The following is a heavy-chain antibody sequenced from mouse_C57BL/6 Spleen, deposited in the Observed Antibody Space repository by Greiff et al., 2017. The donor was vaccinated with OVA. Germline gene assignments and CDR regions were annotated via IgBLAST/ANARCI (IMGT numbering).Heavy chain of an antibody. CDR2: IDPSDSYT. D-gene: IGHD2-4*01. Sequence: VQLQQPGAELVMPGASVKLSCKASGYTFTSYWMHWVKQRPGQGLEWIGEIDPSDSYTNYNQKFKGKSTLTVDKSSSTAYMQLSSLTSEDSAVYYCARKGAYDYDGRVDYWGQGTTLTVSS. CDR1: GYTFTSYW. V-gene: IGHV1-69*01. CDR3: ARKGAYDYDGRVDY. J-gene: IGHJ2*01.